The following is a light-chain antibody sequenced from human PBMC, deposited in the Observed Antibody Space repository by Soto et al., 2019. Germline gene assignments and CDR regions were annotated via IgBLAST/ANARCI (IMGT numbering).Light chain of an antibody. J-gene: IGLJ1*01. CDR2: DVS. CDR1: NTVVGGYNY. V-gene: IGLV2-11*01. CDR3: CSYAGRDTLYV. Sequence: QSALTQPRSVSGSPGQSVTISCTGTNTVVGGYNYVSWYQQHPGKVPKLMLYDVSKRPSGVPDRFSGYKSGNTASLTISGLQTEDDADYYCCSYAGRDTLYVFGSGTKVTVL.